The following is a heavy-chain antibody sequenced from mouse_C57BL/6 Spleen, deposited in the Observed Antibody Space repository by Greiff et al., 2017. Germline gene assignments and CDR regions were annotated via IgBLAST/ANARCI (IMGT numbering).Heavy chain of an antibody. CDR3: ARVDYYGSSWYFEV. CDR2: IYPRSGNT. D-gene: IGHD1-1*01. CDR1: GYTFTSYG. V-gene: IGHV1-81*01. Sequence: VQLQQSGAELARPGASVKLSCKASGYTFTSYGISWVKQRTGQGLEWIGEIYPRSGNTYYNEKFKGKATLTADKSSSTAYMELRSLTSEDSAVYFCARVDYYGSSWYFEVWGTGTTVTVSS. J-gene: IGHJ1*03.